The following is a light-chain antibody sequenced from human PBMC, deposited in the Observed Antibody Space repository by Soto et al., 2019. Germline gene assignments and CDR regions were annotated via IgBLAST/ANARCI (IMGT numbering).Light chain of an antibody. CDR1: QSLLYTSNDRNS. CDR2: WAS. Sequence: DIVTTQSPDSLAVSLGERATINCKSSQSLLYTSNDRNSLSWFQQKPGQPPKLLIYWASTRESGVPDRFSGSGSGTDFTLTISSLQAEDVAVYYCQQYFSPPPTFGQGTKLEIK. V-gene: IGKV4-1*01. CDR3: QQYFSPPPT. J-gene: IGKJ2*01.